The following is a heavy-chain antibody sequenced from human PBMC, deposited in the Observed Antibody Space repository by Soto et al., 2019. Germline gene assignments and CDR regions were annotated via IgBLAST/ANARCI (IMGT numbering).Heavy chain of an antibody. V-gene: IGHV1-18*04. Sequence: VASVKVSCKASGYTFTSYGISWVRQAPGQGLEWMGWISAYNGNTNYAQKLQGRVTMTTDTSTSTAYMELRSLRSDDTAVDYCAICGSSPFAFGYFDYWGQGTLVTVSS. D-gene: IGHD3-16*01. CDR1: GYTFTSYG. CDR2: ISAYNGNT. J-gene: IGHJ4*02. CDR3: AICGSSPFAFGYFDY.